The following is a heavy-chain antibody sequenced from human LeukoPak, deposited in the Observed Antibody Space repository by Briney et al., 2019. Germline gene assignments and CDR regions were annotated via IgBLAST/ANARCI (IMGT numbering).Heavy chain of an antibody. D-gene: IGHD3-3*01. V-gene: IGHV3-30-3*01. J-gene: IGHJ6*02. Sequence: PGRSLRLSCAASGFTFSSYDMHWVRQAPGKGLEWVAIISYDGSNKYYADSMKGRFTISRDNSKNTLYLQMNSLKTDDTAVYFCARETTWSGYYTRYFYYSMDVWGQGTTVTVSS. CDR2: ISYDGSNK. CDR3: ARETTWSGYYTRYFYYSMDV. CDR1: GFTFSSYD.